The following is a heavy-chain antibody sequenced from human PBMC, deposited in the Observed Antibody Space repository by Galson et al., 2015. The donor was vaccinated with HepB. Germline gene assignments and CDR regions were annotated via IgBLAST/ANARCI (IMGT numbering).Heavy chain of an antibody. Sequence: SLRLSCAASGFTFSGSAMHWVRQASGKGLEWVGRIRSKANSYATAYAASVKGRFTISRDDSKNTAYLQMNSLKTEDTAVYYCTRPSLDYGDYFDAFDIWGQGTMVTVSS. CDR1: GFTFSGSA. V-gene: IGHV3-73*01. CDR3: TRPSLDYGDYFDAFDI. CDR2: IRSKANSYAT. D-gene: IGHD4-17*01. J-gene: IGHJ3*02.